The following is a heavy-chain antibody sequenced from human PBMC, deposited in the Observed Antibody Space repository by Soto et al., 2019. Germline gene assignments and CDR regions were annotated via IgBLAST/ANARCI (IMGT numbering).Heavy chain of an antibody. CDR2: IYYSGST. J-gene: IGHJ3*02. D-gene: IGHD1-26*01. CDR1: GGSISSHY. Sequence: QVQLQESGPGLVKPSETLSLTCTVSGGSISSHYWSWIRQPPGKGLEWIGYIYYSGSTNYNPSVKSRVTISVDTSKKQFSLKLSSVTAADTAVYYCVRLLIVGTTHRSFDIWGQGTMVTVSS. V-gene: IGHV4-59*08. CDR3: VRLLIVGTTHRSFDI.